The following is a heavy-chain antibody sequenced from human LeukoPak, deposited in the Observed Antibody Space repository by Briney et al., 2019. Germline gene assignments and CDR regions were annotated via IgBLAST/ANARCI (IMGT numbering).Heavy chain of an antibody. J-gene: IGHJ4*02. V-gene: IGHV1-69*10. Sequence: SVKVSCKASGGTFSSYTMSWVRQAPGQGLEWMGGIIPILGIANYAQKFQGRVTITADKSTSTAYMELSSLRSEDTAVYYCASYDSSGYSNSLFFDYWGQGTLVTVSS. CDR2: IIPILGIA. CDR1: GGTFSSYT. CDR3: ASYDSSGYSNSLFFDY. D-gene: IGHD3-22*01.